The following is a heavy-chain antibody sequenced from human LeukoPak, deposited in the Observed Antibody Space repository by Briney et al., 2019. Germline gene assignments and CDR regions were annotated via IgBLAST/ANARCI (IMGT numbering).Heavy chain of an antibody. CDR1: GYSFTDYY. Sequence: ASVKVSCKTSGYSFTDYYMHWVRQAPGQGLEWMGWINPNSGGTSSTQKFQGRVTMTRDTSITTVYMEVRWLTSDDTAIYYCARADRLHGGPYLIGPWGLGTLVTVSS. CDR2: INPNSGGT. D-gene: IGHD2-21*01. CDR3: ARADRLHGGPYLIGP. J-gene: IGHJ5*02. V-gene: IGHV1-2*02.